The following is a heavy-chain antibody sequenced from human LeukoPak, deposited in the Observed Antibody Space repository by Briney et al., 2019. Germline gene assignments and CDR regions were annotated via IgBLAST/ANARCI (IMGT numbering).Heavy chain of an antibody. Sequence: GGSLRLSCAASGFTFSSYGMHWVRRAPGKGLEWVAVISYDGSNKYYADSVKGRFTISRDNSKNTLYPQMNSLRAEDTAVYYCAKDMVWAAVAGTVDYWGQGTLVTVSS. CDR1: GFTFSSYG. D-gene: IGHD6-19*01. CDR3: AKDMVWAAVAGTVDY. V-gene: IGHV3-30*18. CDR2: ISYDGSNK. J-gene: IGHJ4*02.